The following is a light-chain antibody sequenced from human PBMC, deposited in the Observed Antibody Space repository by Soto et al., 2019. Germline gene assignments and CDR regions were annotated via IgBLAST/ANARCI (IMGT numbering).Light chain of an antibody. J-gene: IGLJ1*01. CDR3: SSYTSSSTYV. CDR2: HVS. CDR1: SSDVGGFNY. Sequence: QSVLAQPASVSGSPGQSITISCTGTSSDVGGFNYVSWYQQYPGKAPKLMIYHVSNRPSGVSNRFSGSKSATTASLTISGLQAEDEAEYYCSSYTSSSTYVFGTGPKVTVL. V-gene: IGLV2-14*01.